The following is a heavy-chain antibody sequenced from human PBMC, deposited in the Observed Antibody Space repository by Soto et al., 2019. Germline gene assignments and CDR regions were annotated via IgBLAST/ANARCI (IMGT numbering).Heavy chain of an antibody. CDR2: INRDGNEK. Sequence: EVQLVESGGGLVQPGGSLRLSCAASGFTFSSYWMSWFRQAPGKGLQWVANINRDGNEKYYVDSLKGRFTISRDNAENSLYLQMNTLRAEDTAVYYCARAPDGSGSYYYFDGWGQGTLVTVSS. V-gene: IGHV3-7*03. CDR3: ARAPDGSGSYYYFDG. D-gene: IGHD3-22*01. J-gene: IGHJ4*02. CDR1: GFTFSSYW.